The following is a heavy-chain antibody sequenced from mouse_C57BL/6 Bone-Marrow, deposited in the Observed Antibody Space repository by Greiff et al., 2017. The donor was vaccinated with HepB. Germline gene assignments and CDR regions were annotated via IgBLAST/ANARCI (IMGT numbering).Heavy chain of an antibody. D-gene: IGHD1-1*01. Sequence: EVQLVESGGGLVQPGGSLKLSCAASGFTFSDYGMAWVRQAPRKGPEWVAFISNLAYSIYYADTVTGRFTISRENAKNTLYLEMSSLRSEDTAMYYCARRVTTVVADWYFDVWGTGTTVTVSS. V-gene: IGHV5-15*01. CDR1: GFTFSDYG. J-gene: IGHJ1*03. CDR3: ARRVTTVVADWYFDV. CDR2: ISNLAYSI.